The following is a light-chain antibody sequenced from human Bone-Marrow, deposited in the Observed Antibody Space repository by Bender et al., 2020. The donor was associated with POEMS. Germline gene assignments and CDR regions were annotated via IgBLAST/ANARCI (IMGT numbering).Light chain of an antibody. CDR3: CSYAGTYTGV. J-gene: IGLJ3*02. Sequence: QSALTQPASVSGSPGQSIAISCTGTSSDVGGYNFVSWYQQYPGKAPKLIISEVSVRPSGISSRFSGSKSGNTASLTISGLQAEDEADYYCCSYAGTYTGVFGGGTKLTVL. CDR2: EVS. CDR1: SSDVGGYNF. V-gene: IGLV2-14*01.